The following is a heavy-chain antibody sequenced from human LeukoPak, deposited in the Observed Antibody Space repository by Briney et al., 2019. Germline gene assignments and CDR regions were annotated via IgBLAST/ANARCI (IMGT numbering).Heavy chain of an antibody. J-gene: IGHJ3*02. CDR1: GFTFRTYS. Sequence: GGSLRLSCAASGFTFRTYSMHWVRQAPGKGLEWGAVISSDGSNKYYADSVKGRFTFPRDNSKNTLYLQMNSLRAEDTAVYYCARDAYYYDRSGYGGDIWGQGTMVTVSS. V-gene: IGHV3-30-3*01. D-gene: IGHD3-22*01. CDR2: ISSDGSNK. CDR3: ARDAYYYDRSGYGGDI.